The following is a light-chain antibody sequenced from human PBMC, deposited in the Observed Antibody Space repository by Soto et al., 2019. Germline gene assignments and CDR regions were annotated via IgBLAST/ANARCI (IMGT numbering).Light chain of an antibody. J-gene: IGKJ4*01. Sequence: ILLTQSPGTLSLSPGERATLSCRASQRLSTNYIAWYRQRPGQAPRLLIYGASNRATGIPDRFSGSGSGTEFTLTISRLEPEDFAVYYWHQNGSSPPNAFGGGTKVEIK. V-gene: IGKV3-20*01. CDR3: HQNGSSPPNA. CDR2: GAS. CDR1: QRLSTNY.